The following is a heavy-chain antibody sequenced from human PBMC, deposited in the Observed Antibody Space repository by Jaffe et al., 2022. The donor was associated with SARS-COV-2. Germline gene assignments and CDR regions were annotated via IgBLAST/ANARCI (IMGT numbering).Heavy chain of an antibody. CDR3: ARQYYDSTGYYYVGIDY. J-gene: IGHJ4*02. Sequence: QVQLVQSGAEVKKPGASVKVSCKASGYTFTTYALHWVRQAPGQRLEWMGWINAGNGNTKYSQKFQGRVTITRDTSASTAYMELSSLRSEDTAVYYCARQYYDSTGYYYVGIDYWGQGTLVTVSS. CDR1: GYTFTTYA. CDR2: INAGNGNT. V-gene: IGHV1-3*01. D-gene: IGHD3-22*01.